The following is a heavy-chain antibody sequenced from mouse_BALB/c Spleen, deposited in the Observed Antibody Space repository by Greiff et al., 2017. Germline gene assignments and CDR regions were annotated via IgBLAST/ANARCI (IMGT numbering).Heavy chain of an antibody. Sequence: EVKLMESGPGLVKPSQSLSLTCSVTGYSITSGYYWNWIRQFPGNKLEWMGYISYDGSNKYNPSLKNRISITRDTSQNQFFLKLNSVTTEDTATYFCARDYYYGSMDYWGQGTSVTVSA. J-gene: IGHJ4*01. CDR1: GYSITSGYY. V-gene: IGHV3-6*02. CDR2: ISYDGSN. CDR3: ARDYYYGSMDY. D-gene: IGHD1-1*01.